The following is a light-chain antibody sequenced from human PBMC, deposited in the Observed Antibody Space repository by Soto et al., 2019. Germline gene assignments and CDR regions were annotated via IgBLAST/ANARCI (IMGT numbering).Light chain of an antibody. Sequence: VLTQSPGTLSLSPGERATLSCRASQTLSSRHLAWYQQKPGQAPRLLIYGSSSRATDIPDRFSGSGSGTHFTLTISTLEPEDFAIYYCQQYGYSRTFGQGTKVEIK. CDR3: QQYGYSRT. J-gene: IGKJ1*01. V-gene: IGKV3-20*01. CDR1: QTLSSRH. CDR2: GSS.